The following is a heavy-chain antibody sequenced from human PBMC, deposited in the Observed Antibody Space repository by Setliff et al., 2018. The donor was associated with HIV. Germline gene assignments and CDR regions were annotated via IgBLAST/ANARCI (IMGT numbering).Heavy chain of an antibody. CDR3: ARSKTFYDFWGGYYTHGAFKI. V-gene: IGHV4-39*01. CDR1: GGSFTSRSYC. CDR2: IFYSGIT. Sequence: LSLTCTVSGGSFTSRSYCWGWIRQPPGKGLEWIGSIFYSGITYYNPSLKSRVTISVDTSKNQFSLNLTSVTAADTAVYYCARSKTFYDFWGGYYTHGAFKIWGLGTMVTVSS. D-gene: IGHD3-3*01. J-gene: IGHJ3*02.